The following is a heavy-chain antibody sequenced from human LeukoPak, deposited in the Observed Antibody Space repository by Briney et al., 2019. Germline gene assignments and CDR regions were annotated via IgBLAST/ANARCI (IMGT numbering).Heavy chain of an antibody. D-gene: IGHD2-15*01. Sequence: PGGSLRLSCAASGFTFSNFGMHWVRQAPGRGLEWVAVIWHDGSDKYYADSVKGRFTISRDNSKNTLYLQVNSLRAEDTAVYYCARDPGMGICNGLGVWGQGTTVTAS. CDR2: IWHDGSDK. CDR1: GFTFSNFG. J-gene: IGHJ6*02. V-gene: IGHV3-33*01. CDR3: ARDPGMGICNGLGV.